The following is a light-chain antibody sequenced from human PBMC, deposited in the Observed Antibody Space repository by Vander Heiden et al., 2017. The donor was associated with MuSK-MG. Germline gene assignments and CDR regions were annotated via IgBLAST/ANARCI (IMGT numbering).Light chain of an antibody. J-gene: IGKJ1*01. CDR3: QQYDQDRT. CDR1: QSVGHR. CDR2: EAS. Sequence: DIQMTQSPSTLSASVGDRVTITCRASQSVGHRVAWFQQKPGNAPRLLIYEASTLARGVPLRFRGSGLGTEFTLTISSLQPDDVATYYCQQYDQDRTFGQGTTV. V-gene: IGKV1-5*03.